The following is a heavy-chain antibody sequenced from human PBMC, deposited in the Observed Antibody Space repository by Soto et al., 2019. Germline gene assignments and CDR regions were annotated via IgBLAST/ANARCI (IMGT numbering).Heavy chain of an antibody. CDR3: ARASRLTYYYGSGSYSPPGY. CDR1: GYTFTSYY. J-gene: IGHJ4*02. CDR2: INPSGGST. D-gene: IGHD3-10*01. Sequence: ASVKVSCKASGYTFTSYYMHWVRQAPGQGLEWMGIINPSGGSTSYAQKFQGRVTMTRDTSTSTVYMELSSLRSEDTAVYYCARASRLTYYYGSGSYSPPGYWGQGTLVTVSS. V-gene: IGHV1-46*01.